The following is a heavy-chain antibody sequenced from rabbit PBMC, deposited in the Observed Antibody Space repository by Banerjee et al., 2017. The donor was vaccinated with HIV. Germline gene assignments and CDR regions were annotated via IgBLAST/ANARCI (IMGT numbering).Heavy chain of an antibody. CDR1: GFDFSRYG. CDR2: IDPVFGST. D-gene: IGHD3-1*01. J-gene: IGHJ4*01. CDR3: VRDTWNFNL. Sequence: QEQLKETGGGLVQPGGSLTLSCKASGFDFSRYGVSWVRQAPGKGLEWIGYIDPVFGSTYYASWVNGRFTISRHNAQNTLYLQLNGLTAADTATYFCVRDTWNFNLWGPGTLVTVS. V-gene: IGHV1S47*01.